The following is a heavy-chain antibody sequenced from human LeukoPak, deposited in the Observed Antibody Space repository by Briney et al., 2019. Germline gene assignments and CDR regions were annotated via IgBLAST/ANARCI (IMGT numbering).Heavy chain of an antibody. J-gene: IGHJ6*02. Sequence: GASVKVSCKASRYSFTGYYMHWVRQAPGQGLECMGWINPNSGGTNYAQKFQGRVTVTRDTSISTAYMELSRLRSDDTAVYYCARGMTSYSYGMDVWGQGTTVTVSS. CDR2: INPNSGGT. CDR3: ARGMTSYSYGMDV. CDR1: RYSFTGYY. V-gene: IGHV1-2*02.